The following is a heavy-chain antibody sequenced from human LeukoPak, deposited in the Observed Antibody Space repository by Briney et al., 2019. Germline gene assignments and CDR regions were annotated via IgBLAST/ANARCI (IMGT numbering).Heavy chain of an antibody. CDR3: ARGDALNRKWLSIPGY. J-gene: IGHJ4*02. D-gene: IGHD1-14*01. CDR2: INSNSGDT. Sequence: ASVKVSCKASGYTFTGYHMHWVRQAPGQGLEWMGWINSNSGDTNYAQKFQGRVTMTRDTSISTAYMELSRLRSDDTAVYYCARGDALNRKWLSIPGYWGQGTLVTVSS. CDR1: GYTFTGYH. V-gene: IGHV1-2*02.